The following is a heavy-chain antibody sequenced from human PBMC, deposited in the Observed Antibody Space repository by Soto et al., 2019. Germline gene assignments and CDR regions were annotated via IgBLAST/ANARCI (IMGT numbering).Heavy chain of an antibody. CDR1: GGSFSGYY. J-gene: IGHJ4*02. CDR2: INHSGST. D-gene: IGHD3-22*01. CDR3: ARTCYYDSSGYFFDY. V-gene: IGHV4-34*01. Sequence: SETLPLTCAVYGGSFSGYYWSGIRQPPGKGLEWIGEINHSGSTNYNPSLKSRVTISVDTSKNQFSLKLSSVTAADTAVYYCARTCYYDSSGYFFDYWGQGTLVTVS.